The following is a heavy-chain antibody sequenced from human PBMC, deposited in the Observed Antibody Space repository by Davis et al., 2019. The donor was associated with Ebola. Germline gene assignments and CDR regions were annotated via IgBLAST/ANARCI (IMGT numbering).Heavy chain of an antibody. V-gene: IGHV4-39*02. D-gene: IGHD1-1*01. CDR1: GGSIRSSNYY. CDR2: IFYTGTT. Sequence: SETLSLTCSVSGGSIRSSNYYCSWVRQPPGKGLEWIGSIFYTGTTYFNPSPSSRVAVSVDTSKNHFSLKLSSVTAADTAIYYCVIQVMGTTRVFDFWGQGTLVTVSS. CDR3: VIQVMGTTRVFDF. J-gene: IGHJ4*02.